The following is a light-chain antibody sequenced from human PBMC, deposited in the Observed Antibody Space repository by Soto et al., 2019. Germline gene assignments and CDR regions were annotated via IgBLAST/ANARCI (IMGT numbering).Light chain of an antibody. CDR2: AAS. Sequence: DLQLTQSPSFLSASIGDRVTITCRASQGISSYLAWYQQKPGQAPKLLIYAASTLQSGVPSRFSGSGSGTDFTLTISSLQPEDFATYYCQQLDSYSTFGQGTRLEIK. V-gene: IGKV1-9*01. J-gene: IGKJ5*01. CDR3: QQLDSYST. CDR1: QGISSY.